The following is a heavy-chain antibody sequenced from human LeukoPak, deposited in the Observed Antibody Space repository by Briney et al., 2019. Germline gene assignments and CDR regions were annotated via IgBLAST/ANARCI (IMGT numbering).Heavy chain of an antibody. D-gene: IGHD3-22*01. Sequence: PSETLSLTCTVSGGSISSYYWSWIRQPPGKGLEWIGYIYYSGSTNYNPSLKSRVTISVDTSKNQFSLKLSSVTAADTAVYYCARVYYYDSSGYYHDAFDIWGQGTMVTVSS. V-gene: IGHV4-59*01. CDR1: GGSISSYY. CDR3: ARVYYYDSSGYYHDAFDI. J-gene: IGHJ3*02. CDR2: IYYSGST.